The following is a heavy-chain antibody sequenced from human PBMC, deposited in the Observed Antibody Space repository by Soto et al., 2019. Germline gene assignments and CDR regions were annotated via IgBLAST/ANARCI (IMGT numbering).Heavy chain of an antibody. V-gene: IGHV1-24*01. J-gene: IGHJ5*02. CDR2: FDPEDGET. CDR3: ATASITIFLRLSGFDP. Sequence: QVPLVQSGAEVKKPGASVKVSCKVSGYTLTELSMHWVRQAPGKGLEWMGGFDPEDGETIYAQKFQGRVTMTEDTSTDTAYMELSSLRSEDTAVYYCATASITIFLRLSGFDPWGQGTLVTVSS. D-gene: IGHD3-3*01. CDR1: GYTLTELS.